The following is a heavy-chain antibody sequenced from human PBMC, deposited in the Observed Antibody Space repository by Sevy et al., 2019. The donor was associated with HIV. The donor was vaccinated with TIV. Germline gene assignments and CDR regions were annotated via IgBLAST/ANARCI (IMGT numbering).Heavy chain of an antibody. V-gene: IGHV3-30-3*01. D-gene: IGHD3-22*01. CDR2: ISYDGSNK. Sequence: GGSLRLSCAASGFTFSSYAMHWVRQAPGKGLEWVAVISYDGSNKYYADSVKGRFTISRDNSKNTLYLQMNSLRAEDTAVYYCARDGTWGTLNYSDSSGYYSHWGQGTLVTVSS. CDR1: GFTFSSYA. CDR3: ARDGTWGTLNYSDSSGYYSH. J-gene: IGHJ1*01.